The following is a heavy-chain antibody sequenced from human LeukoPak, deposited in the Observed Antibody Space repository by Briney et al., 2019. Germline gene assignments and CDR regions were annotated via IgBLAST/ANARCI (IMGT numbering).Heavy chain of an antibody. CDR2: INHSGST. D-gene: IGHD6-13*01. CDR3: AIRFGRLEAGGTPFDS. J-gene: IGHJ4*02. Sequence: SETLSLTCAVYGGSFSGYYWSWIRQPPGKGLEWIGEINHSGSTNYNPSLRSRVTISVDTSKNQFSLKLSSVTAADTALYYCAIRFGRLEAGGTPFDSWGQGTLVTVSS. V-gene: IGHV4-34*01. CDR1: GGSFSGYY.